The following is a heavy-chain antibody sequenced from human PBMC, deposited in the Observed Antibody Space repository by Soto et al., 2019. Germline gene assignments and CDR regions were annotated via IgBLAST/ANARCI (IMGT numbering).Heavy chain of an antibody. CDR1: GFTFSSYW. Sequence: AGGSLRLSCAASGFTFSSYWMHWVRQAPGKGLVWVSRINSDGSSTSYADSVKGRFTISRDNAKNTLYLQMNSLRAEDTAVYYCARDQIVVVKAAIPFYGMDVWGQGNTVTVSS. D-gene: IGHD2-2*02. CDR3: ARDQIVVVKAAIPFYGMDV. J-gene: IGHJ6*02. V-gene: IGHV3-74*01. CDR2: INSDGSST.